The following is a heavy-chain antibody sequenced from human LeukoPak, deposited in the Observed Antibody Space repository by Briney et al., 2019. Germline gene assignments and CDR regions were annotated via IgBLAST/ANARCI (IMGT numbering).Heavy chain of an antibody. Sequence: GGSLRLSCTVSGFTVSSDSMSWVRQAPGKGLEWVSFIYSGGSTHYSDSVKGRFTISRDNSKNTLYLQMNSLRAEDTAVYYCAFDSSGYYSVYFDYWGQGTLVTVSS. V-gene: IGHV3-53*01. CDR2: IYSGGST. J-gene: IGHJ4*02. CDR3: AFDSSGYYSVYFDY. CDR1: GFTVSSDS. D-gene: IGHD3-22*01.